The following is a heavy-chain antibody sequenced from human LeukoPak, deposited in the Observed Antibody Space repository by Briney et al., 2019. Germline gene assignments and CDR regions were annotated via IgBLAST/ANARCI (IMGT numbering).Heavy chain of an antibody. CDR1: GFTVSSNY. D-gene: IGHD2-2*01. CDR3: ASEIGVVDTPGGSDAFDI. V-gene: IGHV3-66*01. Sequence: GGSLRLSCAASGFTVSSNYMSRVRQAPGKGLEWVSVIYSGGSTYYADSVKGRFTISRDNSKNTLYLQMNSLRAEDTAVYYCASEIGVVDTPGGSDAFDIWGQGTMVTVSS. CDR2: IYSGGST. J-gene: IGHJ3*02.